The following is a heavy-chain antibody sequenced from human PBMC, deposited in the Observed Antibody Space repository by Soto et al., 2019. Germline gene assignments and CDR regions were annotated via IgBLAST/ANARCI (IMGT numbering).Heavy chain of an antibody. CDR2: IIPIFGTA. D-gene: IGHD3-22*01. Sequence: GASVKVSCKASGGTFSSYAISWVLQAPGQGLEWMGGIIPIFGTANYAQKFQGRVTITADESTSTAYMELSSLRSEDTAVYYCARGYYDSSGYYHFDYWGQGTLVTVSS. CDR3: ARGYYDSSGYYHFDY. V-gene: IGHV1-69*13. CDR1: GGTFSSYA. J-gene: IGHJ4*02.